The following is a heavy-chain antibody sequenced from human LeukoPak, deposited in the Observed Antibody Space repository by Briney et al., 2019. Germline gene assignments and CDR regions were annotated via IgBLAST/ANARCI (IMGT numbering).Heavy chain of an antibody. CDR1: GGSISNYY. Sequence: PSETLSLTCTVSGGSISNYYWSWIRQPPGKGLEWIGTIFYSGCTYYNPSLKSRVTMSVDTSKNQSSLKLSSVTAADTAVYYCARSVYDSSGYYYVQWGQGTLVTVSS. CDR3: ARSVYDSSGYYYVQ. J-gene: IGHJ4*02. CDR2: IFYSGCT. V-gene: IGHV4-59*01. D-gene: IGHD3-22*01.